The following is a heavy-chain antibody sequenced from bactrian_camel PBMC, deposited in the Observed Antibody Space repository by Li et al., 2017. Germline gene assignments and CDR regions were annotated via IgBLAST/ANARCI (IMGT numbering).Heavy chain of an antibody. Sequence: HVQLVESGGGSEQAGKSLKLSCTINDYIWKYCMGWFRQAPGQSREGVATIDTNGATTIADSAKGRFTISRDLAKNTVYLQMSDLEPEDTAMYYCAEGRGSRGEYCYSLNYWGQGTQVTVS. CDR1: DYIWKYC. J-gene: IGHJ4*01. CDR3: AEGRGSRGEYCYSLNY. CDR2: IDTNGAT. V-gene: IGHV3S53*01. D-gene: IGHD3*01.